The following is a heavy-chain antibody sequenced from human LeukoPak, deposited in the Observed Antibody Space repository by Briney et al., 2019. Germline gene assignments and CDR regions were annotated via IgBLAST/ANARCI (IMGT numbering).Heavy chain of an antibody. D-gene: IGHD2-2*02. J-gene: IGHJ4*02. CDR2: IYTSGSI. V-gene: IGHV4-4*07. CDR1: GGSISSYY. CDR3: ARGGGYCSSTSCYTFDY. Sequence: SETLSLTCTVSGGSISSYYWSWIRQPAGKGLEWIGRIYTSGSINYNPSLKSRVTMSVDTSKNQFSLKLSSVTAADTAVYYCARGGGYCSSTSCYTFDYWGQGTLVTVSS.